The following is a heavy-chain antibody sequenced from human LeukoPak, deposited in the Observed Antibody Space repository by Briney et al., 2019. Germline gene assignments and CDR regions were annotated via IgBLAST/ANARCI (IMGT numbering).Heavy chain of an antibody. CDR3: ARRSYGDSYNAFDI. CDR1: GYSFITYW. V-gene: IGHV5-51*01. CDR2: IYPGDSDT. J-gene: IGHJ3*02. D-gene: IGHD4-17*01. Sequence: GESLKISCKGSGYSFITYWIGCVRQMPGKGLEWMGIIYPGDSDTRYSPSFQGQVTISADKSISTAYLQWSSLKAPAAAMYYCARRSYGDSYNAFDIWGQGTLVTVSS.